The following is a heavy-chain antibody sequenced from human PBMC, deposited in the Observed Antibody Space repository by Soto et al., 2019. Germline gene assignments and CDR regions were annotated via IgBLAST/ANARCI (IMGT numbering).Heavy chain of an antibody. CDR1: GFTVSSNY. Sequence: EVQLVESGGGLVQPGGSLRLSCAASGFTVSSNYMSWVRQAPGKGLEWVSVIYSGGSTYYADSVKGRFTISRHNSKXXLHLQMNILRDEDTAVYYCARGALLWFGELKGLGVWGQGTTVTVSS. CDR3: ARGALLWFGELKGLGV. J-gene: IGHJ6*02. V-gene: IGHV3-53*04. CDR2: IYSGGST. D-gene: IGHD3-10*01.